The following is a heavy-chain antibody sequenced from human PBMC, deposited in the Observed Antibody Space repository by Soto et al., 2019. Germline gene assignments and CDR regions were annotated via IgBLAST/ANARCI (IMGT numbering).Heavy chain of an antibody. CDR1: GFTFSSFA. Sequence: GLSCAASGFTFSSFAMSWVRQAPGKGLEWVSTINKSGGSTYYADSVKGRFTISRDNSKNMLFLQINGLRDEDTAVYYCAKDPPTTGKTFDYWGRGTLVTVSS. V-gene: IGHV3-23*01. J-gene: IGHJ4*02. D-gene: IGHD1-1*01. CDR2: INKSGGST. CDR3: AKDPPTTGKTFDY.